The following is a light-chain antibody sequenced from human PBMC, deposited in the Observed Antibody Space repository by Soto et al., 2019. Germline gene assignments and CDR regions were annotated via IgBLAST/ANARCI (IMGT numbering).Light chain of an antibody. CDR3: ASWDDSLSGFVV. CDR1: SSNIGSNY. J-gene: IGLJ2*01. V-gene: IGLV1-47*01. Sequence: QSVLTQPPSASGTPGQRVTISCSGSSSNIGSNYVFWYQQLPGMAPKVLMYRNSQRPSGVPDRFSGSKSGTSASLAISGLRSEDEADYYCASWDDSLSGFVVFGGGTKLTVL. CDR2: RNS.